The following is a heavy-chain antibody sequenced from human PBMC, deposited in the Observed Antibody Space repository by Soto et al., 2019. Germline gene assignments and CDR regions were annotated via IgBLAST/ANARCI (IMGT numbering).Heavy chain of an antibody. CDR2: IYHSGST. CDR1: IGSFSSING. V-gene: IGHV4-4*02. J-gene: IGHJ5*02. Sequence: DSGPGLWNPSGIRSLTGASSIGSFSSINGWSWVRQPPGKGREWIGEIYHSGSTNYNPSLKSRVTISVDKSKNQFSLKLSSVTAADTAVYYCASRPEWLNNNWFDPWGQGTLVTVSS. D-gene: IGHD3-3*01. CDR3: ASRPEWLNNNWFDP.